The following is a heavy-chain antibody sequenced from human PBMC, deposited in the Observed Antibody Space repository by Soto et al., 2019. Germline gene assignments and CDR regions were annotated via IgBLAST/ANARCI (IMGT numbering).Heavy chain of an antibody. D-gene: IGHD2-8*02. J-gene: IGHJ5*02. CDR1: GFTFSSYS. V-gene: IGHV3-48*02. CDR2: ISSSSRKI. Sequence: GWSLRLSFAASGFTFSSYSMNGLRQAPGRGVEWLSYISSSSRKIYYADSVMGRFTISRDNGNNSLFLQMNGLRDEDTAVYFCARDLMSLYSTGLYNWFDPWGQGTLVTVS. CDR3: ARDLMSLYSTGLYNWFDP.